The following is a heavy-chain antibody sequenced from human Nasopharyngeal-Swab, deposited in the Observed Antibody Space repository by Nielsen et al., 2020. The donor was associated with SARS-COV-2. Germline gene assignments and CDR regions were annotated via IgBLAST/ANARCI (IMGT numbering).Heavy chain of an antibody. J-gene: IGHJ4*02. CDR1: GFTFDDYA. V-gene: IGHV3-21*01. Sequence: GGSLRLSCAASGFTFDDYAMYWVRQAPGKGLEWVSAISSSGDYIYYAASVKGRFTISRDNAKNSVYLQMNSLRAEDTAVYYCARDTPAMFAYWGQGTLVTVSS. CDR2: ISSSGDYI. CDR3: ARDTPAMFAY.